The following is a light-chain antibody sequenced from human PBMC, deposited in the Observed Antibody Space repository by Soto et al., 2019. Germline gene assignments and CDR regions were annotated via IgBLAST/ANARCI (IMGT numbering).Light chain of an antibody. CDR1: QSITSSY. CDR3: QQYNGWPIT. J-gene: IGKJ5*01. V-gene: IGKV3-20*01. CDR2: GAS. Sequence: EIVLTQPPGTLSLSPGERATLSCRASQSITSSYLAWYQQKPGQAPRLLIYGASRRATDIPARFSGSGFGTDFTLTISSLEPEDAAVYYCQQYNGWPITFGQGTRLEIK.